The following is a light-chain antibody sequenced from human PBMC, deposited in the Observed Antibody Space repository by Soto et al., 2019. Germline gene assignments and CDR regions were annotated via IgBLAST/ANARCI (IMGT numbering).Light chain of an antibody. J-gene: IGKJ1*01. CDR3: QQYYESRT. CDR1: QSVLYSSNNKNY. V-gene: IGKV4-1*01. CDR2: WAS. Sequence: DIVMTQSPDSLAVSLGERATINCKSSQSVLYSSNNKNYLAWYQQKPGQPPKLLIYWASTRESGVPDRFSGSGSGTDFTLTISSLQAEDVAVYYCQQYYESRTFGQGTKVEI.